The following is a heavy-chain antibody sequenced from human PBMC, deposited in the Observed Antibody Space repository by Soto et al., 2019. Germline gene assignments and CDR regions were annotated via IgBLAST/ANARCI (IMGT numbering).Heavy chain of an antibody. CDR1: GFTFSSYA. D-gene: IGHD1-26*01. J-gene: IGHJ6*02. Sequence: PGGSLRLSCAASGFTFSSYAMSWVRQAPGKGLEWVSAISGSGGSTYYADSVKGRFTISRDNSKNTLYLQMNSLRAEDTAVYYCAKDLSWYSGSDRQGGGMDVWGQGTTVTVSS. CDR2: ISGSGGST. CDR3: AKDLSWYSGSDRQGGGMDV. V-gene: IGHV3-23*01.